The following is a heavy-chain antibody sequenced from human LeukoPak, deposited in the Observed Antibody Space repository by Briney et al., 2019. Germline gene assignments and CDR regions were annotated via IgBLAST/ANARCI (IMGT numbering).Heavy chain of an antibody. Sequence: GGSLRLSCAASGFTFSSYAMSWVRQAPGKGLEWVSDITGSGGSTHYADSVKGRFTISRNNSKNTLYLQMNSLRAEDTAVYYCATKQTYYDILTGLTHNWFDPWGQGTLVTVSS. CDR1: GFTFSSYA. CDR2: ITGSGGST. V-gene: IGHV3-23*01. D-gene: IGHD3-9*01. CDR3: ATKQTYYDILTGLTHNWFDP. J-gene: IGHJ5*02.